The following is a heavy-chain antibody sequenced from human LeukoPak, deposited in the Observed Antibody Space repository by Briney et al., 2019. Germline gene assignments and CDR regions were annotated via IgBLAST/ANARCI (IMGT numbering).Heavy chain of an antibody. Sequence: GGSLRLSCAASGSTFSSYAMHWVRQAPGKGLEWVAVISYDGSNKYYADSVKGRFTISRDNSKNTLYLQMNSLRAEDTAVYYCARDLSRIVGATGGYWGQGTLVTVSS. V-gene: IGHV3-30-3*01. CDR1: GSTFSSYA. J-gene: IGHJ4*02. CDR2: ISYDGSNK. CDR3: ARDLSRIVGATGGY. D-gene: IGHD1-26*01.